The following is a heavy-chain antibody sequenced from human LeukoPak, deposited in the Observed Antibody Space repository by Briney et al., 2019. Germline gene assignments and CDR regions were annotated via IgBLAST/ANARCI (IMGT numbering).Heavy chain of an antibody. V-gene: IGHV3-21*01. D-gene: IGHD3-22*01. CDR3: AVNYDSSGYYPDAFDI. Sequence: GGSLRLSCAASGFTFRSYSMNWVRQAPGKGLEWVSSISSSSSYIYYADSVKGRFTISRDNAKNSLYLQMNSLRAEDTAVYYCAVNYDSSGYYPDAFDIWGQGTMVTVSS. CDR2: ISSSSSYI. CDR1: GFTFRSYS. J-gene: IGHJ3*02.